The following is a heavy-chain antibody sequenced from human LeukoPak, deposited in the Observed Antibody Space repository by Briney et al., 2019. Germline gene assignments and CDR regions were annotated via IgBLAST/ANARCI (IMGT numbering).Heavy chain of an antibody. Sequence: ASVKVSCKASGYTFTSYGISWVRQAPGLGLEWMGWISAYNGNTNYAQKLQGRVTMTTDTSTSTAYMELRSLRSDDTAVYYCARKELLVTGTTDDYWGQGTLVTVPS. J-gene: IGHJ4*02. CDR2: ISAYNGNT. CDR3: ARKELLVTGTTDDY. D-gene: IGHD1-20*01. V-gene: IGHV1-18*01. CDR1: GYTFTSYG.